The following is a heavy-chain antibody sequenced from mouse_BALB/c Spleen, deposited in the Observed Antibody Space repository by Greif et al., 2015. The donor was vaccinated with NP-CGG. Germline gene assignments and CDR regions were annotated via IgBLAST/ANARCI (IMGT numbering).Heavy chain of an antibody. D-gene: IGHD3-3*01. CDR3: ARSHGTARPGMDY. J-gene: IGHJ4*01. CDR1: GYTFTSYW. Sequence: DLVKPGASVKLSCKASGYTFTSYWINWIKQRPGQGLEWIGRIAPGRGSTYYNEMFKGKATLTVDTSSSTAYIQLSSLSSEDSAVYFCARSHGTARPGMDYWGQGTSVTVSS. V-gene: IGHV1S41*01. CDR2: IAPGRGST.